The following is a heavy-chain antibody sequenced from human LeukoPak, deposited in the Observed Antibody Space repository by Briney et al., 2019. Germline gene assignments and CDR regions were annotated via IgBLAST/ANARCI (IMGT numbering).Heavy chain of an antibody. J-gene: IGHJ4*02. CDR2: ISWNSGSI. Sequence: GRSLRLSCAASGFTFDDYAMHWVRQAPGKGLEWVSGISWNSGSIGYADSVKGRFTISRDNAKNSLYLQMDSLRAEDTAVYYCARETARIFYWGQGTLVTVSS. CDR1: GFTFDDYA. D-gene: IGHD2-15*01. V-gene: IGHV3-9*01. CDR3: ARETARIFY.